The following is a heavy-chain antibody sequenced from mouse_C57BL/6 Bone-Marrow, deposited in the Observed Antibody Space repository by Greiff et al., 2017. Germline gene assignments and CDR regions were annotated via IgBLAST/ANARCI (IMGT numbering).Heavy chain of an antibody. V-gene: IGHV1-55*01. CDR3: ARGSTVVANYFDD. Sequence: VQLQQPGAELVKPGASVKMSCKASGYTFTSYWITWVKQRPGQGLEWIGDIYPGSGSTNYNEKFKSKATLTVDTSSSTAYMQLSSLTSEDSAVYYCARGSTVVANYFDDWGQGTTLTVSS. D-gene: IGHD1-1*01. CDR2: IYPGSGST. CDR1: GYTFTSYW. J-gene: IGHJ2*01.